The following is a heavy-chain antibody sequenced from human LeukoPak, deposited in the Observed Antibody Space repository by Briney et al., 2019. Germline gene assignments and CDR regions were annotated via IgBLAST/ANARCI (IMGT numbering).Heavy chain of an antibody. V-gene: IGHV4-38-2*02. CDR3: AREDYDTSGYYRPY. D-gene: IGHD3-22*01. J-gene: IGHJ4*02. CDR1: GYSISSGYY. Sequence: SETLSLTCGVSGYSISSGYYWDWIRQPPGKGLEWIGSIYHSGRTYYNTSLKSRVTISVDTSKNQFSLKLNSVTAADTAVYYCAREDYDTSGYYRPYWGQGTLVTVAS. CDR2: IYHSGRT.